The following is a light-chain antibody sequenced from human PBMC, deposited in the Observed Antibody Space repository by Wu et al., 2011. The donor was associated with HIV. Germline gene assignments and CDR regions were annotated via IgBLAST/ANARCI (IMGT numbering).Light chain of an antibody. CDR2: DAS. CDR1: QSIGNY. Sequence: EIVLTQSPATLSLSPGDRATLSCRASQSIGNYLAWYQQKPGQTPRLFFFDASNRATGIPPRFSGRGSETDFTLTISSLESEDFALYYCQYRTTFGQ. V-gene: IGKV3-11*01. CDR3: QYRTT. J-gene: IGKJ5*01.